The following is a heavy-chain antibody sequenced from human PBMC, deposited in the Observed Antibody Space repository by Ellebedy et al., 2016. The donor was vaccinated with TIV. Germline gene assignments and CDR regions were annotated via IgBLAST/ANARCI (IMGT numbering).Heavy chain of an antibody. CDR3: AEEGGSSRGASGMDV. Sequence: PGGSLRLSCAASGFTLSTYGMHWVRQTPNKGLEWVAFISTNGREKYYIDSVKGRFTISRDISKNTLYLQMNSLRVDDTAVYYCAEEGGSSRGASGMDVWGQGTAVVVSS. J-gene: IGHJ6*02. CDR2: ISTNGREK. V-gene: IGHV3-30*02. D-gene: IGHD6-6*01. CDR1: GFTLSTYG.